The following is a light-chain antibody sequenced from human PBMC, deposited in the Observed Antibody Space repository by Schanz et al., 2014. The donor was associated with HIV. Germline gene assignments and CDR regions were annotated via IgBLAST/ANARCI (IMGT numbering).Light chain of an antibody. CDR3: AAWDDSLNGVV. CDR2: EVS. V-gene: IGLV2-8*01. J-gene: IGLJ2*01. CDR1: DSDVGDYNL. Sequence: QSALTQPPSASGSPGQSITISCSGSDSDVGDYNLVSWYQQHPGKAPKLMIYEVSKRPSGVPDRFSGSKSGTSASLAISGLQSEDEADYYCAAWDDSLNGVVFGGGTKVTVL.